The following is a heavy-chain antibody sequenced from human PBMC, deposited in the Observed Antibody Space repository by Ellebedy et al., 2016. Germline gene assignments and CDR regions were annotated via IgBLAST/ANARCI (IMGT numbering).Heavy chain of an antibody. D-gene: IGHD1-26*01. Sequence: SETLSLTCTVSGGSISSSSYYWGWIRQPPGKGLEWIGSIYYSGSTYYNPFLKSRVTISVDTSKNQFSLKLSSVTAADTAVYYCARVASGSYVYWGQGTLVTVSS. CDR1: GGSISSSSYY. CDR2: IYYSGST. V-gene: IGHV4-39*01. J-gene: IGHJ4*02. CDR3: ARVASGSYVY.